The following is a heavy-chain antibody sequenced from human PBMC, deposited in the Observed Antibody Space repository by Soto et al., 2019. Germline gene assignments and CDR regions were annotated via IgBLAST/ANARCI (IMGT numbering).Heavy chain of an antibody. J-gene: IGHJ6*02. Sequence: GGSLRLSCAGSGFTFSNYGMHWVRQAPGKGLEWVAVISYDGSYKYYADSVKGRFTISRDNSENTLFLQMNSLRGEDTAVYYCARDRSKLLRDYYYYYGMDVWGLGTRVTVSS. CDR1: GFTFSNYG. V-gene: IGHV3-30*03. CDR3: ARDRSKLLRDYYYYYGMDV. D-gene: IGHD1-26*01. CDR2: ISYDGSYK.